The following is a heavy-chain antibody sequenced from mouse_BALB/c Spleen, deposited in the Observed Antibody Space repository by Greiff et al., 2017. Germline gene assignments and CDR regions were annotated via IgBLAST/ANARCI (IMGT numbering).Heavy chain of an antibody. J-gene: IGHJ2*01. CDR1: GYTFTSYW. D-gene: IGHD4-1*01. V-gene: IGHV1S41*01. CDR3: ARANASDY. Sequence: DLVKPGASVKLSCKASGYTFTSYWINWIKQRPGQGLEWIGRIAPGSGSTYYNEMFKGKATLTVDTSSSTAYIQLSSLSSEDSAVYFCARANASDYWGQGTTLTVSS. CDR2: IAPGSGST.